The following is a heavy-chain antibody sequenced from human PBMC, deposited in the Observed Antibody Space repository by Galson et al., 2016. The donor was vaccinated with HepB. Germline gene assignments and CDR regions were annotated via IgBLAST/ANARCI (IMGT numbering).Heavy chain of an antibody. Sequence: SCKASGYTFTSYAVNWLRQAPGQRLEWLGWINTNTGDPTYAQDFSGRFVFSLDTSVTTTYLEISSLKTEDTAIYYCARERGKRWFDPWGQGTLVTVSS. V-gene: IGHV7-4-1*02. J-gene: IGHJ5*02. CDR2: INTNTGDP. CDR1: GYTFTSYA. CDR3: ARERGKRWFDP. D-gene: IGHD4-23*01.